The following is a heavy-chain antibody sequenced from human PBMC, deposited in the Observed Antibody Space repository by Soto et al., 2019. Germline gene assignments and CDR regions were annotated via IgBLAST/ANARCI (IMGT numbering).Heavy chain of an antibody. CDR2: IFSDGIT. V-gene: IGHV4-39*02. CDR3: VRDSGAVAGTVDYFEH. CDR1: GSSIRRSGHY. J-gene: IGHJ1*01. D-gene: IGHD6-19*01. Sequence: SETLSLTCNVSGSSIRRSGHYWGWIRQPPGKGLEWIGSIFSDGITYHNPSLKGRVTLSVELSENQLSLKLSSVTAADAAIYYCVRDSGAVAGTVDYFEHWGPGTQVTVSS.